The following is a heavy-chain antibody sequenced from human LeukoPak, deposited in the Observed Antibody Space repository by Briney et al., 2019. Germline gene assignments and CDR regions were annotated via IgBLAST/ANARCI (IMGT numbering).Heavy chain of an antibody. CDR3: ARHGYSSSFWFDP. J-gene: IGHJ5*02. V-gene: IGHV4-59*08. CDR1: GGSISSYY. CDR2: IYYSGST. Sequence: SETLSLTCTVSGGSISSYYWSWIRQPPGKGLEWIGYIYYSGSTNYNPSLKSRLTISVDTSKNQFSLKLSSVTAADTAVYYCARHGYSSSFWFDPWGQGTLVTVSS. D-gene: IGHD6-6*01.